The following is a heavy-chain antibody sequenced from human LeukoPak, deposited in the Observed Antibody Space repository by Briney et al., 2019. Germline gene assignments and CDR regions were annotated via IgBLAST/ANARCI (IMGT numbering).Heavy chain of an antibody. CDR1: GFTFSSYS. CDR2: ISTSSSTIYISSSSSTI. Sequence: AGGSLRLSCAASGFTFSSYSMNWVRQAPGKGLEWVSYISTSSSTIYISSSSSTIYYADSVKGRFTISRDNAKNSLYLQMNSLRAEDTAVYYCARPRVGATGWFDPWGQGTLVTVSS. J-gene: IGHJ5*02. V-gene: IGHV3-48*01. CDR3: ARPRVGATGWFDP. D-gene: IGHD1-26*01.